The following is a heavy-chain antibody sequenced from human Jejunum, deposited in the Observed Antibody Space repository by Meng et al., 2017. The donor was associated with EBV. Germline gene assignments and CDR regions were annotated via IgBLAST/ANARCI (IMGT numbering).Heavy chain of an antibody. J-gene: IGHJ4*02. CDR3: ARADVDTSMVNPKLSFDY. Sequence: QLQLKESGPGMVKPSDTLSLTCTVSCGSISGNNYYWGWIRQPPGKGLEWIGSIHYTGSTYYYPSLKSRVTISGDTSKRQFSLKLSSVTAADTAVYYCARADVDTSMVNPKLSFDYWGQGTLVTVSS. D-gene: IGHD5-18*01. CDR2: IHYTGST. V-gene: IGHV4-39*07. CDR1: CGSISGNNYY.